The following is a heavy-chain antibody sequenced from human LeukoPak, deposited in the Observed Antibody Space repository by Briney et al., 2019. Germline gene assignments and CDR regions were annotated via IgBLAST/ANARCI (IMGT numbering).Heavy chain of an antibody. Sequence: GGSLRLSCAASGFTFSSYTMSWVRQAPGKGLEWVSAIPRSGDNTYYADSVKGRFTISRDNAKNTLYLQMNSLRAEDTAVYYCARDGAVAGNSYYYYYYYMDVWGKGTTVTVSS. CDR1: GFTFSSYT. J-gene: IGHJ6*03. V-gene: IGHV3-23*01. CDR3: ARDGAVAGNSYYYYYYYMDV. CDR2: IPRSGDNT. D-gene: IGHD6-19*01.